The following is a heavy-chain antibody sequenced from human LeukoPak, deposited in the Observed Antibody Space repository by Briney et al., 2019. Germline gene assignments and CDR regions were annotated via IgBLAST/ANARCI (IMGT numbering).Heavy chain of an antibody. CDR1: GFIFSSYG. D-gene: IGHD3-10*01. J-gene: IGHJ3*02. CDR2: ISYDGSNK. V-gene: IGHV3-30-3*01. CDR3: ARVRDGSVRGAFDI. Sequence: PGGSLRLSCAASGFIFSSYGVHWVRQAPGKGLEWVAVISYDGSNKYYADSVQGRFTISRDSSQNTLYLQMNRLRNEDTAVYYCARVRDGSVRGAFDIWGQGTLVTVSS.